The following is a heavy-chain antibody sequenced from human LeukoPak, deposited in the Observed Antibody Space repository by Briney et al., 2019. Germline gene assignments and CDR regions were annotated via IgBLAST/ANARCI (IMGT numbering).Heavy chain of an antibody. CDR3: AKDLESSGIYCSSTSCYVSAFDI. V-gene: IGHV3-23*01. J-gene: IGHJ3*02. Sequence: GSLRLSCAASGFTFSSYAMSWVRQAPGKGLEWVSAISGSGGSTYYADSVKGLFTISRDNSKNTLYLQMNSLRAEDTAVYYCAKDLESSGIYCSSTSCYVSAFDIWGQGTMVTVSS. D-gene: IGHD2-2*01. CDR2: ISGSGGST. CDR1: GFTFSSYA.